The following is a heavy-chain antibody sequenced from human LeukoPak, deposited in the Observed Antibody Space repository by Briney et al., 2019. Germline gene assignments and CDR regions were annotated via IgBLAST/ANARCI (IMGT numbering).Heavy chain of an antibody. CDR3: ASDGHCGGDCYYNWFDP. CDR2: IIPIFGTA. J-gene: IGHJ5*02. CDR1: GGTFSSYA. Sequence: SVKVSCKASGGTFSSYAISRVRQAPGQGLEWMGGIIPIFGTANYAQKFQGRVTITADESASTAYMELSSLRSEDTAVYYCASDGHCGGDCYYNWFDPWGQGTLVTVSS. V-gene: IGHV1-69*13. D-gene: IGHD2-21*01.